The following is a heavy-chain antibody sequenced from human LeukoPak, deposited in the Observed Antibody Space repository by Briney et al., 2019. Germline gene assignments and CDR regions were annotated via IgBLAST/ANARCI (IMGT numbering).Heavy chain of an antibody. D-gene: IGHD3-9*01. V-gene: IGHV4-31*03. Sequence: SETLSLTCSVSGGSITSGGYYWTWIRQHPEKGLEWIGYVYHTGRIRYNPSLESRVSMSIDTSKSQFPLNLNSVTAADTAVYYCARGLGDSFGFDYWGRGTLVTVSS. CDR2: VYHTGRI. J-gene: IGHJ4*02. CDR3: ARGLGDSFGFDY. CDR1: GGSITSGGYY.